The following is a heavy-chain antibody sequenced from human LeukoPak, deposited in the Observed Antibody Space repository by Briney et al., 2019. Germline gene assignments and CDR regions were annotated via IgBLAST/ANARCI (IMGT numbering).Heavy chain of an antibody. Sequence: ASVKVSCKASGGTFSSYAISWVRQAPGQGLEWMGGIIPIFGTANYAQKFQGRVTITADESTSTAYTELSSLRSEDTAVYYCARGTSSIAARPSNYYGMDVWGQGTTVTVSS. D-gene: IGHD6-6*01. CDR2: IIPIFGTA. J-gene: IGHJ6*02. CDR3: ARGTSSIAARPSNYYGMDV. V-gene: IGHV1-69*13. CDR1: GGTFSSYA.